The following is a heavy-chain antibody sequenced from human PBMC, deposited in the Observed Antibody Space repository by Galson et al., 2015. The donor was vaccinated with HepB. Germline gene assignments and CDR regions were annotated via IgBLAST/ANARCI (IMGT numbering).Heavy chain of an antibody. Sequence: SVKVSCKASGYTFTTYGINWVRQAPGQGLEWVGWISVYSGNTNYAQKLQGRVTMTTDTSTGTAYMELRSLRSDDTAVYYCAREFCSSSSCYIHSAYYYYYMDVWGKGTTVTVSS. CDR2: ISVYSGNT. D-gene: IGHD2-2*02. CDR1: GYTFTTYG. J-gene: IGHJ6*03. CDR3: AREFCSSSSCYIHSAYYYYYMDV. V-gene: IGHV1-18*01.